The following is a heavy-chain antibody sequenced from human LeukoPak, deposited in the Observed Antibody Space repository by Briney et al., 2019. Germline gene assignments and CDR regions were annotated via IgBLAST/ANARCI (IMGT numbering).Heavy chain of an antibody. J-gene: IGHJ3*02. D-gene: IGHD5-12*01. CDR2: IYYSGNT. Sequence: SETLSLTCAVYGGSFSGYSWSWIRQPPGKGLEWIGYIYYSGNTRYNPSLKSRVSISIDTSKNQFSLKLSSVTAADTAVYYCARDSGYDSDAFAIWGQGTVVTVSS. V-gene: IGHV4-59*01. CDR3: ARDSGYDSDAFAI. CDR1: GGSFSGYS.